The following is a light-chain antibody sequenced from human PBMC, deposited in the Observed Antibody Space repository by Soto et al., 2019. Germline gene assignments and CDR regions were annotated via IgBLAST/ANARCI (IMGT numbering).Light chain of an antibody. CDR3: MQGTIWPPT. J-gene: IGKJ4*02. CDR1: QSIVYSDGNAY. Sequence: DVVMTQSPLSLPVTLGQPASISCRSSQSIVYSDGNAYLSWFQQRPGQSPRRLIYRTSNRDSGVXEXXRGSGSGTDFPLTISRVEAEDVGVSCCMQGTIWPPTFGRGTKVEIK. V-gene: IGKV2-30*01. CDR2: RTS.